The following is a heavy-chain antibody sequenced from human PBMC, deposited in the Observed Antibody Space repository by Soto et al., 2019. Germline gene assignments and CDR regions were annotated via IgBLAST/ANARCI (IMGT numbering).Heavy chain of an antibody. V-gene: IGHV1-69*06. Sequence: QVQLVQSGAEVKKPGSSVKFSCKASGGTFSSYAISWVRQAPGQGLEWMGGIIPIFGTANYAQKFQGRVTITADKSTSTDYMELSSLRSEDTAVYYCARPRAHSSSWYGTRGPRGMDVWGQGTTVTVSS. D-gene: IGHD6-13*01. CDR1: GGTFSSYA. CDR2: IIPIFGTA. CDR3: ARPRAHSSSWYGTRGPRGMDV. J-gene: IGHJ6*02.